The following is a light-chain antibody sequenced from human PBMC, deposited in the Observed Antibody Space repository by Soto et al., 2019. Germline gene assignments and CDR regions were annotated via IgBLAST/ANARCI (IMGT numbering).Light chain of an antibody. CDR1: QGIRND. V-gene: IGKV1-6*01. CDR3: QQDYSYPRT. Sequence: AIQMTQSPSSLSASVGDRVTIICRASQGIRNDLGWYQQRPGKAPKLLIYATSNLQSGVPSRFSGSGSGTDFTLTISSLQPEDFATYYCQQDYSYPRTFGQGTKVEIK. CDR2: ATS. J-gene: IGKJ1*01.